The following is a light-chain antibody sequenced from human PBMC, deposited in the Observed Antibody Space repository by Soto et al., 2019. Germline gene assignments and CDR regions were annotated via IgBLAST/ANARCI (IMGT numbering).Light chain of an antibody. Sequence: EIVLTQSPGTLSLSPGERATLSCRASQSVSSSYLAWYQQKPGQAPRLLIYGASSMATGIPDRFSGSGSGTDFTLTSSRLEPEDFAVYYCQQYGSSLYTFGQGTKLEIK. CDR1: QSVSSSY. CDR2: GAS. J-gene: IGKJ2*01. V-gene: IGKV3-20*01. CDR3: QQYGSSLYT.